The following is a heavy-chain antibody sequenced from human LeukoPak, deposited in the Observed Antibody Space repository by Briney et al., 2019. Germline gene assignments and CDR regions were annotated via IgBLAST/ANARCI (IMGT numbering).Heavy chain of an antibody. J-gene: IGHJ4*02. CDR1: GFTFDDYA. D-gene: IGHD5-24*01. CDR2: INWNSGSI. Sequence: GGSLRLSCAASGFTFDDYAMHWVRQAPGKGLEWVSGINWNSGSIGYADSVKGRSTISRDNAKNSLYLQMNSLRVEDTAVYYCAKEGRSLQTYWGQGTLVTVSS. V-gene: IGHV3-9*01. CDR3: AKEGRSLQTY.